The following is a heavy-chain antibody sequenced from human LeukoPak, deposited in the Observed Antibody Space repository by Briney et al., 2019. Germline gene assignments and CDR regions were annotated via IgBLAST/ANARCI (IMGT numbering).Heavy chain of an antibody. V-gene: IGHV4-61*01. J-gene: IGHJ4*02. CDR1: GGSVSSGSYY. CDR2: NYYSGST. CDR3: ARDFSSSWYAFDY. D-gene: IGHD6-13*01. Sequence: SETLSLTCTVSGGSVSSGSYYWSWIRQPPGKGLEWIGYNYYSGSTNYNSSLKSRVTISVDTSKNQFSLKLSSVTAADTAVYYCARDFSSSWYAFDYWGQGILVTVSS.